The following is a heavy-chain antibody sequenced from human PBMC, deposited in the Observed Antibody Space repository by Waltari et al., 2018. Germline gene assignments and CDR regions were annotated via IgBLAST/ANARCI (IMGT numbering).Heavy chain of an antibody. V-gene: IGHV3-15*01. Sequence: EVQLVESGGGLVKPGGSLRLSCAASGFTFSNAWMSWVHQAPGKGLEWVGRIKSKTDGGTTDYAAPVKGRFTISRDDSKNTLYLQMNSLKTEDTAVYYCTTPRYVSGSPDYWGQGTLVTVSS. D-gene: IGHD1-26*01. CDR1: GFTFSNAW. CDR2: IKSKTDGGTT. J-gene: IGHJ4*02. CDR3: TTPRYVSGSPDY.